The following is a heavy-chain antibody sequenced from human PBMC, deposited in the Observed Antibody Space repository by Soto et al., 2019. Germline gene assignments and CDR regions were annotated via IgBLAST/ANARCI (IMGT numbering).Heavy chain of an antibody. CDR1: GYTFTSYG. J-gene: IGHJ4*02. CDR3: ARVDSGYDTTDY. CDR2: ISAYNGNT. Sequence: QVQLVQSGAEVKKPGASVKVSCKASGYTFTSYGISWVRQAPGQGLEWMGWISAYNGNTNYSQKLQGRVTMTTHTSTSTAHMELRSLSTDDTAVYYCARVDSGYDTTDYWGQGTLVTVAS. D-gene: IGHD5-12*01. V-gene: IGHV1-18*01.